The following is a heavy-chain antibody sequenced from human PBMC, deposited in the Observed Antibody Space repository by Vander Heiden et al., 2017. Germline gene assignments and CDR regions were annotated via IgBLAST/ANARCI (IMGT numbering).Heavy chain of an antibody. CDR3: ARDEDYAYYFDY. Sequence: QVQLVESGGGVVQPGRSLRLSGAASGFTFSSSAMHWVRQAPGKGLEWVAVITYAGSNKYYADSVTGRFTISRDNSKNTLYLQMNSLRVEDTAVYYCARDEDYAYYFDYWGQGTLVTVSS. CDR2: ITYAGSNK. V-gene: IGHV3-30*01. J-gene: IGHJ4*02. D-gene: IGHD2-2*01. CDR1: GFTFSSSA.